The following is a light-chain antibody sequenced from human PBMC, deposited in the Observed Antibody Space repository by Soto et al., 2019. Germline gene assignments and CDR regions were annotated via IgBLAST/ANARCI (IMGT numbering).Light chain of an antibody. CDR1: SSNIGNNY. J-gene: IGLJ2*01. CDR2: DNN. CDR3: GTWDSSLSAVV. Sequence: QSALTQPPSVSAAPGQKVTISCSGSSSNIGNNYVSWYLHLPGTAPKLLIYDNNKRPSGIPDRFSGSKSGTSATLGITGLQTGDEADYYCGTWDSSLSAVVFGGGTKLTVL. V-gene: IGLV1-51*01.